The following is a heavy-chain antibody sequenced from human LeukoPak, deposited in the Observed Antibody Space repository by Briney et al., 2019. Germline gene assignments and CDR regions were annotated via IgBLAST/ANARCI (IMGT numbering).Heavy chain of an antibody. V-gene: IGHV4-39*01. CDR3: ARGFAAIVVVVAAPPRACDY. CDR2: IYYSGST. D-gene: IGHD2-15*01. CDR1: GGSISSSSYY. Sequence: KTSETLSLTCTVSGGSISSSSYYWGWIRQPPGKGLEWIGSIYYSGSTYYNPSLKSRVTISVDTSKNQFSLKLSSVTAADTAVYYCARGFAAIVVVVAAPPRACDYWGQGTLVTVSS. J-gene: IGHJ4*02.